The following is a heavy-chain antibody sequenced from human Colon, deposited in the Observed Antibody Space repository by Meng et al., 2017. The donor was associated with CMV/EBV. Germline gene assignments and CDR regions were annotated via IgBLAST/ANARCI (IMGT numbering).Heavy chain of an antibody. Sequence: FSPPPSPAGLGWVRPPPGKGLEWLALLCWDDDERFGPSLSSRLALTRDASQKQVVLTMTNLGLVDPATYYCAQGVKKTKTDPAPFDHWGPGTLVTVSS. CDR2: LCWDDDE. V-gene: IGHV2-5*05. J-gene: IGHJ4*02. CDR3: AQGVKKTKTDPAPFDH. CDR1: FSPPPSPAG. D-gene: IGHD2-8*01.